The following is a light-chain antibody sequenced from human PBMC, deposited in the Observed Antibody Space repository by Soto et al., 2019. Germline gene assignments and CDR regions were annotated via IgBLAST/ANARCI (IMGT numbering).Light chain of an antibody. CDR3: QHYNYWPYT. CDR2: GAS. CDR1: QSVSNNY. V-gene: IGKV3-20*01. J-gene: IGKJ2*01. Sequence: EIVLTQSPGTLSLSPGERATLSCRASQSVSNNYLAWYQQKPGQAPRLLIYGASSRATGIPDRFSGSGSGTDFTLTISRLEPEDFAVYYCQHYNYWPYTFGQGTKVDI.